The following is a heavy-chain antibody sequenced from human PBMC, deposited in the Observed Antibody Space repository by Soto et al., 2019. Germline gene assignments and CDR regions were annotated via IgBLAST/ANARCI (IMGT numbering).Heavy chain of an antibody. CDR3: ARETLSFGSALDV. D-gene: IGHD3-3*01. CDR2: ITWNGGNT. Sequence: VGSLILSCAASGFRFDDYNIHWVRQAPVKGLEWVSLITWNGGNTYYADSVKGRFTISRDGTTESVSLQMTSLKREDTGLYYCARETLSFGSALDVWGQGTMVTVSS. J-gene: IGHJ6*02. V-gene: IGHV3-43*01. CDR1: GFRFDDYN.